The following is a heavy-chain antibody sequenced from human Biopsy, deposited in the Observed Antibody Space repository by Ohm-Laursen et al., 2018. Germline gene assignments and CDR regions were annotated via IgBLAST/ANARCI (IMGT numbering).Heavy chain of an antibody. CDR1: RYSFTMYN. J-gene: IGHJ6*02. CDR2: INTTGGTT. D-gene: IGHD3-9*01. CDR3: ARDETGSSVFGPYYYGMDV. Sequence: SANPSCTLSRYSFTMYNIKWVPEAPRQGLEWMGIINTTGGTTSYAEQFQGRATLTRDTSTGTVYLELNILIYEDTALYYCARDETGSSVFGPYYYGMDVWGQGTTVTVSS. V-gene: IGHV1-46*01.